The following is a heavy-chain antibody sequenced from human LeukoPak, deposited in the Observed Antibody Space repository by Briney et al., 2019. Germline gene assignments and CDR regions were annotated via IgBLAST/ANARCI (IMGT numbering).Heavy chain of an antibody. Sequence: PGGSLRLSCAASGFIFNSYAMHWVRQAPGKGLEWVAFISYDGSNKHYAEPVQGRFTISRDNSKNTLYLQMNSLRPEDTAVYYCARARFGYNRGPFDYWGQGILVTVSS. CDR3: ARARFGYNRGPFDY. CDR2: ISYDGSNK. V-gene: IGHV3-30-3*01. CDR1: GFIFNSYA. J-gene: IGHJ4*02. D-gene: IGHD5-24*01.